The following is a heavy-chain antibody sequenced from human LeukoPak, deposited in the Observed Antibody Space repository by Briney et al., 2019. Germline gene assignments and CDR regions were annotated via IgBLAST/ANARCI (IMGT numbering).Heavy chain of an antibody. CDR2: ISGSGGNT. V-gene: IGHV3-23*01. D-gene: IGHD2-2*01. CDR3: AKDSRDCSSTSCYGY. CDR1: GFTFSSYW. J-gene: IGHJ4*02. Sequence: GGSLRLSCAASGFTFSSYWMHWVRQSPGKGLEWVSAISGSGGNTYYADSVKGRFTISRDNSKNTLYLQMNSLRAEDTAVYYCAKDSRDCSSTSCYGYWGQGTLVTVSS.